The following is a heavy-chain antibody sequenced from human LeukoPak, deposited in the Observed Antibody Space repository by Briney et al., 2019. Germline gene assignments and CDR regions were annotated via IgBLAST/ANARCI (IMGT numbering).Heavy chain of an antibody. Sequence: SETLSLTCTVSGGSISSYYWSWIRQPPRKGLEWIGYIYYSGSTNYNPSLKSRVTISVDTSKNQFSLKLSSVTAADTAVYYCAREVFDDFWSGYSPRFDPWGQGTLVTVSS. CDR1: GGSISSYY. D-gene: IGHD3-3*01. J-gene: IGHJ5*02. CDR3: AREVFDDFWSGYSPRFDP. V-gene: IGHV4-59*01. CDR2: IYYSGST.